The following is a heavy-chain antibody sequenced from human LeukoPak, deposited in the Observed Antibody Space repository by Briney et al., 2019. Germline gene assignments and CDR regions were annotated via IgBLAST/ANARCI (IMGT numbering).Heavy chain of an antibody. D-gene: IGHD3-10*01. J-gene: IGHJ4*02. CDR2: IIPIFGTA. CDR3: ASVYGSGSYYTRYYFDY. CDR1: GGTFTSYA. V-gene: IGHV1-69*05. Sequence: SVKVSCKASGGTFTSYAISWLRQAPGQGLEWMGGIIPIFGTANYAKKFQGRVTITTDESTSTDYMELSSLRSEDTAVYCCASVYGSGSYYTRYYFDYWGQGTLGTVSS.